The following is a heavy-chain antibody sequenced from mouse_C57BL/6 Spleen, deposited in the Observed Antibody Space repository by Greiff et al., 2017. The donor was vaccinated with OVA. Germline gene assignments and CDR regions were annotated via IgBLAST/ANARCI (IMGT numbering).Heavy chain of an antibody. Sequence: EVQGVESVAELVRPGASVKLSCTASGFNIKNTYMHWVKQRPEQGLEWIGRIDPANGNTKYAPKFQGKATITADTSSNTAYLQLSSLTSEDTAIYYCARSRGAYYSNFLDYWGQGTTLTVSS. CDR3: ARSRGAYYSNFLDY. J-gene: IGHJ2*01. V-gene: IGHV14-3*01. D-gene: IGHD2-5*01. CDR1: GFNIKNTY. CDR2: IDPANGNT.